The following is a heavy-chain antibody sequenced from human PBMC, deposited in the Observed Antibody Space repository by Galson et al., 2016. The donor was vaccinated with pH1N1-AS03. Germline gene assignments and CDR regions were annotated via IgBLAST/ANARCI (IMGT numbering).Heavy chain of an antibody. CDR2: IHHAEGT. D-gene: IGHD2-8*01. CDR1: GYY. V-gene: IGHV4-34*01. J-gene: IGHJ4*02. Sequence: GYYWTWIRQPPGKGLEWIGEIHHAEGTNYNPSLKSRVTMSVDTSKNQFSLELTSVTAADTAVYYCARGTDLCKNGLYWGQGTLVTVSS. CDR3: ARGTDLCKNGLY.